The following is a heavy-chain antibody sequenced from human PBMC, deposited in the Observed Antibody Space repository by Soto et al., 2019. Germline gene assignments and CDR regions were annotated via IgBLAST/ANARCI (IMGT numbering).Heavy chain of an antibody. J-gene: IGHJ4*02. D-gene: IGHD6-25*01. CDR2: IWYDGSNK. Sequence: QVQLVESGGGVVQPGRSLRLSCAASGFTFSSYGMHWVRQAPGKGLEWVAVIWYDGSNKYYADSVKGRFTISRDNSKNSLYLQRNSLRAAATAVYHCARDRRIAAAGDSKSPSDYWCQGTMVTVSS. CDR1: GFTFSSYG. CDR3: ARDRRIAAAGDSKSPSDY. V-gene: IGHV3-33*01.